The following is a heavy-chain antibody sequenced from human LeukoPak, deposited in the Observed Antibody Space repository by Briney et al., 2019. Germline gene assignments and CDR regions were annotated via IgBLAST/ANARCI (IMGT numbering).Heavy chain of an antibody. V-gene: IGHV1-69*04. CDR3: ARSQRGYSYGNWFDP. CDR1: XGXFSSYA. CDR2: IIPILGIA. Sequence: VXCXAXXGXFSSYAISWVRQAPGQGLEWMGRIIPILGIANYAQKFQGRVTITADKSTSTACMELSSLRSEDTAVYYCARSQRGYSYGNWFDPWGQGTLVTVSS. D-gene: IGHD5-18*01. J-gene: IGHJ5*02.